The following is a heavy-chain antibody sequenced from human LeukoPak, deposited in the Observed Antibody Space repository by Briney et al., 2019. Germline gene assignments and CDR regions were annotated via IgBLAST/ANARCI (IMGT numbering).Heavy chain of an antibody. CDR1: GVSISSSSYY. D-gene: IGHD6-19*01. V-gene: IGHV4-39*07. J-gene: IGHJ4*02. CDR2: IYHSGST. CDR3: ARGTVAGVGY. Sequence: SETLSLTCTVSGVSISSSSYYWGWIRQPPGKGLEWIGSIYHSGSTYYNPSLKSRVTISVDTSKNQFSLKLSSVTAADTAVYYCARGTVAGVGYWGQGTLVTVSS.